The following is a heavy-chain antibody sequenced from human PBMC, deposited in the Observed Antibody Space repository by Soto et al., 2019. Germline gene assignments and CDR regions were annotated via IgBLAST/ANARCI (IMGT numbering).Heavy chain of an antibody. CDR3: AREEAPGLDAFDI. V-gene: IGHV3-30-3*01. CDR2: ISYDGSNK. J-gene: IGHJ3*02. Sequence: GGSLRLSCAASGFTFSSYAMHWVRQAPGKGLEWVAVISYDGSNKYYADSVKGRFTISRDNSKNTLYLQMNSLRAEDTAVYYCAREEAPGLDAFDIWGQGTMVTVSS. CDR1: GFTFSSYA.